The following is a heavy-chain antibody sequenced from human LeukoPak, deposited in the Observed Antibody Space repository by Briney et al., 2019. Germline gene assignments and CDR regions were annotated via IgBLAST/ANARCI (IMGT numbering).Heavy chain of an antibody. CDR2: IHTSGNT. CDR1: GGSISSFY. D-gene: IGHD3-16*02. Sequence: LETLSLTCTVSGGSISSFYCSWIRQPPGKQLEWIGYIHTSGNTNHNPSLKSRVTMSVDTSKNQFSLHLSSVTAADTAVYYCARLHDPQISFNWFDTWGQGTLVTVSS. V-gene: IGHV4-4*09. J-gene: IGHJ5*02. CDR3: ARLHDPQISFNWFDT.